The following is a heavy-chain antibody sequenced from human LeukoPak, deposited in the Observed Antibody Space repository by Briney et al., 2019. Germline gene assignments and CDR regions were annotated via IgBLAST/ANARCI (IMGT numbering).Heavy chain of an antibody. CDR1: GGSINSGRYY. Sequence: SETLSLTCSVSGGSINSGRYYWSWIRQPAGKGLEWIGRIYTSGSTNYNPSLKSRVTISADTSKNQFSLKLSSVTAADTAVYYCARAGPFGNWFDPWGQGTLVTVSS. CDR2: IYTSGST. V-gene: IGHV4-61*02. J-gene: IGHJ5*02. CDR3: ARAGPFGNWFDP. D-gene: IGHD3-10*01.